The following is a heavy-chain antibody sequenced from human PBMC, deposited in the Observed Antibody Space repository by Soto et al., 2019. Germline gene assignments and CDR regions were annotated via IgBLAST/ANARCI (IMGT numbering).Heavy chain of an antibody. D-gene: IGHD3-9*01. V-gene: IGHV4-59*01. CDR1: GGSISSYY. CDR2: IYYSGST. J-gene: IGHJ3*02. Sequence: SETLSLTCTVSGGSISSYYWSWIRQPPGKGLEWIGYIYYSGSTNYNPSLKSRVTISVDTSKNQFSLKLSSVTAADTAVYYCARALILTGYYIHDAFDIWGQGTMITVSS. CDR3: ARALILTGYYIHDAFDI.